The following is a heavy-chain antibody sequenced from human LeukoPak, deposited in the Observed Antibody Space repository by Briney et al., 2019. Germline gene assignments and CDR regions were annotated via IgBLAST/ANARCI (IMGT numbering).Heavy chain of an antibody. CDR1: GFTFSSYA. CDR2: ISYDGSNK. D-gene: IGHD3-22*01. V-gene: IGHV3-30-3*01. CDR3: ARDSGHHYDQLDC. Sequence: GGSLRLSCAASGFTFSSYAMHWVRQAPGKGLEWVAVISYDGSNKYYADSVKGRFTISRNDAKNSLYLQMDSLRDEDTAAYYCARDSGHHYDQLDCWGQGTLVTVSS. J-gene: IGHJ4*02.